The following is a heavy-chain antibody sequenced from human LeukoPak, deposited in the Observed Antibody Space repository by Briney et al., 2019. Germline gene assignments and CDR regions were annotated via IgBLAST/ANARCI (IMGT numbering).Heavy chain of an antibody. CDR2: ISGSGGST. CDR3: AAYYGSGRGSYYFDY. CDR1: GFTFSSYA. V-gene: IGHV3-23*01. D-gene: IGHD3-10*01. Sequence: HSGRSLRLSCAASGFTFSSYAMSWVRQAPGKGLEWVSAISGSGGSTYYADSVKGRFTISRDNSKNTLYLQMNSLRAEDTAVYYRAAYYGSGRGSYYFDYWGQGTLVTVSS. J-gene: IGHJ4*02.